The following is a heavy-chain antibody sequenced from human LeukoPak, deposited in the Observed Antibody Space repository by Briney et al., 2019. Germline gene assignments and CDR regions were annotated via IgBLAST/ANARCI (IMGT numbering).Heavy chain of an antibody. CDR3: ARGGVYFDY. Sequence: SETLSLTCTVSGGSISSYYWSWIRQPPGKGLEWIGYIYYSGSTNYNPSLKSRVTISVDTSKNQFSLKLSSVTAADTAVYYCARGGVYFDYWGQGTLVTVSS. D-gene: IGHD3-10*01. V-gene: IGHV4-59*01. CDR2: IYYSGST. CDR1: GGSISSYY. J-gene: IGHJ4*02.